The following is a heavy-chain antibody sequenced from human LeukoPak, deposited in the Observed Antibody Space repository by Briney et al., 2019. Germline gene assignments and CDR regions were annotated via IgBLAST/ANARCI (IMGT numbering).Heavy chain of an antibody. V-gene: IGHV3-30*09. D-gene: IGHD4-17*01. CDR3: AGTPMSYGDYRGWFDP. CDR1: GFTISAFA. CDR2: VSYDGSNK. J-gene: IGHJ5*02. Sequence: PGGSLRLSCAASGFTISAFAMHWVRQAPDRGLEWVAVVSYDGSNKHYADSVRSRFAISRDISKNTVYLQMNNLRPEDTALYSCAGTPMSYGDYRGWFDPWGQGTLVSVSS.